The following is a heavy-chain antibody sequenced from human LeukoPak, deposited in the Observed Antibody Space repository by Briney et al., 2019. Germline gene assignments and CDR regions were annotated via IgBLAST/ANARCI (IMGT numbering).Heavy chain of an antibody. J-gene: IGHJ4*02. CDR2: ISGSGGST. CDR1: GFTFSSYA. D-gene: IGHD6-13*01. V-gene: IGHV3-23*01. Sequence: GRSLRLSCAASGFTFSSYAMSWVRQAPGKGLEWVSAISGSGGSTYYADSVKGRFTISRDNSKNTLYQQMNSLRAEDTAVYYCANARGYSSSWYYWGQGTLVTVSS. CDR3: ANARGYSSSWYY.